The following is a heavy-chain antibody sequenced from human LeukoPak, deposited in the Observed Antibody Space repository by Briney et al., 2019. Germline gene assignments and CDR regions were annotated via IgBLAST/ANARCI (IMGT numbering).Heavy chain of an antibody. V-gene: IGHV3-11*04. CDR1: GFTFSDYY. J-gene: IGHJ3*02. CDR3: ARDCGYSSGIDAFDI. D-gene: IGHD6-19*01. Sequence: PGGSLRLSCAASGFTFSDYYMSWIRQAPGKGLEWVSYISNSGTTIYYADSVKGRFTISRDNAKNSLYLQMNSLRAEDTAVYYCARDCGYSSGIDAFDIWGQGTMVTVSS. CDR2: ISNSGTTI.